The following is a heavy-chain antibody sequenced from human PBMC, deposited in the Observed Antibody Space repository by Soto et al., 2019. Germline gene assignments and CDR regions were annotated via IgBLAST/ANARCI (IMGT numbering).Heavy chain of an antibody. J-gene: IGHJ5*02. Sequence: KPSETLSLTCAVYGGSFSGHSWTWIRQSPGKGLEWIGDINHSGRVNYSPSPKSRVTISLDTSKNQFSLTLSAVTAADTAVYYCSSESGIAAAGYNWFDPWGQGTLVTVSS. CDR1: GGSFSGHS. V-gene: IGHV4-34*01. D-gene: IGHD6-13*01. CDR2: INHSGRV. CDR3: SSESGIAAAGYNWFDP.